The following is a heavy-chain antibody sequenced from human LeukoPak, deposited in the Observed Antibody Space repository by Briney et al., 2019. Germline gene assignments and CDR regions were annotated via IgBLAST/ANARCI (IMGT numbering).Heavy chain of an antibody. CDR1: GYTFTSYD. CDR3: ARRHGRCSVGSCYYPDY. D-gene: IGHD2-15*01. J-gene: IGHJ4*02. CDR2: MNPNSGNT. Sequence: VASVKVSCKASGYTFTSYDINWVRQATGQGLEWMGWMNPNSGNTGYAQKFQGRVTMTRNSSITTAYMELSSLRSEDTAVYYCARRHGRCSVGSCYYPDYWGQGTLVTVSS. V-gene: IGHV1-8*01.